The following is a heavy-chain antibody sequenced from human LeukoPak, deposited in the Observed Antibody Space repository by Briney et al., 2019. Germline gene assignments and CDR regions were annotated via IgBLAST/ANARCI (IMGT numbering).Heavy chain of an antibody. CDR3: ARGLRGIAAAGTNY. J-gene: IGHJ4*02. Sequence: PWASVKVSCKASGYTFTGYYMHWVRQAPGQGLEWMGWINPNSGGTKYAQKFQGRVTMTRDTSISTAYMELSRLRSDDTAVYYCARGLRGIAAAGTNYWGQGTLVTVSS. D-gene: IGHD6-13*01. V-gene: IGHV1-2*02. CDR2: INPNSGGT. CDR1: GYTFTGYY.